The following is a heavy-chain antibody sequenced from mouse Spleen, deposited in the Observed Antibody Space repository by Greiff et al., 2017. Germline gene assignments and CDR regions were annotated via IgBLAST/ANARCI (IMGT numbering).Heavy chain of an antibody. CDR3: TTGGYGSSYYFDY. CDR1: GFNIKDYY. CDR2: IDPEDGDT. Sequence: VQLKQSGAELVRPGASVKLSCTAAGFNIKDYYMHWVKQRPEQGLEWIGRIDPEDGDTEYAPKFQGKATMTADTSSNTAYLQLSSLTSEDTAVYYCTTGGYGSSYYFDYWGQGTTLTVSS. D-gene: IGHD1-1*01. J-gene: IGHJ2*01. V-gene: IGHV14-1*01.